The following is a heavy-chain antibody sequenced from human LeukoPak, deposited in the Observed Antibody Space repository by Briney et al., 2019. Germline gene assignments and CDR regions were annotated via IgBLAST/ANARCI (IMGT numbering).Heavy chain of an antibody. CDR1: GGSISSYY. D-gene: IGHD4-4*01. CDR3: ARVVGSNSLDY. Sequence: SETLSLTCTVSGGSISSYYWSWIRQPPGKGLEWIGYIYYSGSTNYNPSLKSRVTISVDTSKNQFSLKLSSVTAADTAVYYCARVVGSNSLDYWGQGTLVTVSS. V-gene: IGHV4-59*01. CDR2: IYYSGST. J-gene: IGHJ4*02.